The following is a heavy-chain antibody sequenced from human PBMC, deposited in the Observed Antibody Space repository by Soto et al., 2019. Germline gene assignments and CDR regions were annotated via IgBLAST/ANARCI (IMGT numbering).Heavy chain of an antibody. J-gene: IGHJ4*02. V-gene: IGHV3-15*01. CDR3: TPRSGREGY. CDR1: GFTFSNAH. Sequence: EVQLVESGGGLVKPGGSLRLSCAASGFTFSNAHMAWVRQGPGKGLEWVGHIRSKTEGETTDYGAPVRGRFTISRDDSKNTLYLEMTSLQTDDTAIYYCTPRSGREGYWGQGTLVTVSS. D-gene: IGHD1-26*01. CDR2: IRSKTEGETT.